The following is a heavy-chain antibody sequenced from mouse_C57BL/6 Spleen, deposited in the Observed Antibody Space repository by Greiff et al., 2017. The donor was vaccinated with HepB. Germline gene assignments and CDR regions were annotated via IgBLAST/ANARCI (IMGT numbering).Heavy chain of an antibody. J-gene: IGHJ1*03. CDR3: ARSYGSSFSYWYFDV. CDR1: GFTFSSYA. Sequence: DVQLVESGGGLVKPGGSLKLSCAASGFTFSSYAMSWVRQTPEKRLEWVATISDCGSYTYYPDNVKGRFTISRDNAKNNLYLQLSHLKSEDTAVYYCARSYGSSFSYWYFDVWGTGTTVTVSS. V-gene: IGHV5-4*01. CDR2: ISDCGSYT. D-gene: IGHD1-1*01.